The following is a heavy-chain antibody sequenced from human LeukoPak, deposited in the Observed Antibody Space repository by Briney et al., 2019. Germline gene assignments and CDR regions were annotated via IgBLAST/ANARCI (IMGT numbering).Heavy chain of an antibody. J-gene: IGHJ6*03. CDR1: GGSISSYY. CDR2: IYYSGST. D-gene: IGHD2-2*01. Sequence: PSETLSLTCTASGGSISSYYWSWIRQPPGKGLEWIGYIYYSGSTNYNPSLKSRVTISVDTSKNQFSLKLSSVTAADTAVYYCARTRVPTPYYYYYMDVWGKGTTVTVSS. V-gene: IGHV4-59*01. CDR3: ARTRVPTPYYYYYMDV.